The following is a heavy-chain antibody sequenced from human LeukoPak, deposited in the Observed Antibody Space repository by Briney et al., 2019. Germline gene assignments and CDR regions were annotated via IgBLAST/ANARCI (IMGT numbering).Heavy chain of an antibody. J-gene: IGHJ4*02. D-gene: IGHD6-6*01. CDR2: IYTSGST. V-gene: IGHV4-61*02. CDR1: GGSISSGSYY. Sequence: SETLSLTCTVSGGSISSGSYYWSWIRQGAGKGLEWIRRIYTSGSTNYSPSLKSRVTISIDTSKNQFSLKLSSVTAADTAVYYCARNVEYSTSSYYENWGQGTVVIVSS. CDR3: ARNVEYSTSSYYEN.